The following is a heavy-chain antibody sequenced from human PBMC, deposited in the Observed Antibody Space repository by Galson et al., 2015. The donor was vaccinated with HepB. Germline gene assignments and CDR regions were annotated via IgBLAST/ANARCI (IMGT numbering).Heavy chain of an antibody. CDR2: INAGNGNT. V-gene: IGHV1-3*01. CDR1: GYTFTTYA. Sequence: SVKVSCKASGYTFTTYAMHWVRQAPGQRLEWMGWINAGNGNTKYSQKFQGRVTITRDTSASTTYMDVSSLRSEDTAVYFCARDSRSNGDPIDYWGQGTLVTVSS. CDR3: ARDSRSNGDPIDY. J-gene: IGHJ4*02. D-gene: IGHD4-17*01.